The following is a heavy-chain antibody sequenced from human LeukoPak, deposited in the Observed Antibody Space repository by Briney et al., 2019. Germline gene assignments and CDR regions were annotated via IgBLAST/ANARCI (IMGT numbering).Heavy chain of an antibody. J-gene: IGHJ3*02. CDR2: ISGSGGST. CDR1: GFTFSSYA. CDR3: ARSVYRMRAPYDAFDI. D-gene: IGHD5/OR15-5a*01. V-gene: IGHV3-23*01. Sequence: GGSLRLSCAASGFTFSSYAMSWVRQAPGKGLEWVSTISGSGGSTYTADSVKGRFTISRDNSKNTLYLQMNSLRAEDTAVYYCARSVYRMRAPYDAFDIWGQGTMVTVSS.